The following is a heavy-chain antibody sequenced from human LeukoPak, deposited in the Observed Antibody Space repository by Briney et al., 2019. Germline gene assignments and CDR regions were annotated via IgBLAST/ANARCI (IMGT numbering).Heavy chain of an antibody. D-gene: IGHD3-10*01. V-gene: IGHV1-2*02. CDR3: ARMSDYYGSGSYL. CDR1: GYTFTGYY. Sequence: GASVKVSCKASGYTFTGYYMHWVRQAPGQGLEWMGWINPNSGGTNYAQKFQGRVTMTRDTSISTAYMELSRLRSDDTAVYYCARMSDYYGSGSYLWGQGTLVTVSS. J-gene: IGHJ4*02. CDR2: INPNSGGT.